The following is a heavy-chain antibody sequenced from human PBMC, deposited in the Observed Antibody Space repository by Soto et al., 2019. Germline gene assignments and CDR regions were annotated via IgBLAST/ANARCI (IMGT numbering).Heavy chain of an antibody. Sequence: GGCLRLSCAASGLTLNSYSMSWVRQAQEKGLEWVSGFRSSGDDGTTYYADSVKGRFTISRDNSKNTLFLQMNSLRAEDPAILYCAIKLSPSSGNQYDDYCYQGIRVTVAS. V-gene: IGHV3-23*01. D-gene: IGHD3-10*01. CDR3: AIKLSPSSGNQYDDY. CDR2: FRSSGDDGTT. CDR1: GLTLNSYS. J-gene: IGHJ4*02.